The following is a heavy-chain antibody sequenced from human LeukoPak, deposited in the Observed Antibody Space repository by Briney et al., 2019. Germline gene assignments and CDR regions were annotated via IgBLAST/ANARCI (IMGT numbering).Heavy chain of an antibody. CDR2: INHSGGT. Sequence: SETLSLTCAVYGGSFSGYYWSWIRQPPGKGLEWIGEINHSGGTNYNPPLKSRVTISVDTSKNQFSLKLSSVTAADTAVYYCASRVPIGHWGQGTLVTVSS. D-gene: IGHD3-10*01. J-gene: IGHJ4*02. V-gene: IGHV4-34*01. CDR1: GGSFSGYY. CDR3: ASRVPIGH.